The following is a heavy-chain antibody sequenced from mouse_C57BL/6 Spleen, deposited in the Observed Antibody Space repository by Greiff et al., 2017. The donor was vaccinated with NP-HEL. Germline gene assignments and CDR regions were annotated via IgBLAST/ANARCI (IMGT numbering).Heavy chain of an antibody. CDR2: INPNNGGT. CDR3: ARPYYGNWYFDV. J-gene: IGHJ1*03. CDR1: GYTFTDYY. Sequence: EVQLQQSGPELVKPGASVKISCKASGYTFTDYYMNWVKQSHGKSLEWIGDINPNNGGTSYNQKCKGKATLTVDKSSSTAYMELRSLTSEDSAVYYCARPYYGNWYFDVWGTGTTVTVSS. D-gene: IGHD2-10*01. V-gene: IGHV1-26*01.